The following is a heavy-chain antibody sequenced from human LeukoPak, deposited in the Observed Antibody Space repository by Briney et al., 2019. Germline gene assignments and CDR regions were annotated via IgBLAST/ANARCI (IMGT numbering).Heavy chain of an antibody. CDR2: INGDGSTT. D-gene: IGHD1-26*01. V-gene: IGHV3-74*01. CDR3: ARGGGIYGLWDY. J-gene: IGHJ4*02. Sequence: GGSLRLSCAASGFTFSNYWMHWVRQAPGKGLVWVSRINGDGSTTNYADSVKGRFTISRDNAKNTLFLQMNSLRAEDTAVYYCARGGGIYGLWDYWGQGTLVTVSS. CDR1: GFTFSNYW.